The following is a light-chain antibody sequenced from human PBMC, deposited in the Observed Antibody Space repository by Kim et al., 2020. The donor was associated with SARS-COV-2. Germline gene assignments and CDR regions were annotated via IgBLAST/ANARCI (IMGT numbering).Light chain of an antibody. V-gene: IGLV3-1*01. CDR3: QAWHSSTYV. CDR1: KFRDKF. Sequence: SVLPGQTATITCSGDKFRDKFVSWYQQKPGQSPVLVIHEDHMRPSGIPERFSASNSGTTATLTISGTQSMDEADYYCQAWHSSTYVFGTGTTVTVL. J-gene: IGLJ1*01. CDR2: EDH.